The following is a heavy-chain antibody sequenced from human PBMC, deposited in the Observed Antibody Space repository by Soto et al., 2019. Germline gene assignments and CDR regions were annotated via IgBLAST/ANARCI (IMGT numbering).Heavy chain of an antibody. Sequence: SQTLSLTCAISGDSVSSNSAAWNWIRQSPSRGLEWLGRTYYRSKWYNDYAVSVKSRITINPDTSKNQFSLQLNSVTPEDTAVYYCARDLSAYDFWSGYYPPFDYWGQGTLVTSPQ. CDR3: ARDLSAYDFWSGYYPPFDY. V-gene: IGHV6-1*01. D-gene: IGHD3-3*01. J-gene: IGHJ4*02. CDR1: GDSVSSNSAA. CDR2: TYYRSKWYN.